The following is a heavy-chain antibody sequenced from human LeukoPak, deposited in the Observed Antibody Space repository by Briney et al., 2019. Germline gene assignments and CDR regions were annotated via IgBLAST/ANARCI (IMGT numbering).Heavy chain of an antibody. J-gene: IGHJ4*02. CDR3: ARDFAY. Sequence: GGSLRLSCAASGFTFSAYNMNWVRQAPGKGLEWVSYITSSSGTIYYADSVKGRFTISRDNAKSSLYLQMNRLRDEDTAVYYCARDFAYWGQGTLVPVSS. CDR1: GFTFSAYN. CDR2: ITSSSGTI. V-gene: IGHV3-48*02.